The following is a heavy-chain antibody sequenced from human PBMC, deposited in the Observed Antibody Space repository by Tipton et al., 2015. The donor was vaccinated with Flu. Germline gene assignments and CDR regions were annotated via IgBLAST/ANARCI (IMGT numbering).Heavy chain of an antibody. Sequence: LSLTCTVSGGSISSGDYYWSWIRQQPGKGLEWIGYIYHSGSTFYSPSLESRLTISVDTSENQFYLKLGSVTAADTAAYYCARRTGFCRNGVCYGMDVWGQGTTVTVSS. J-gene: IGHJ6*02. V-gene: IGHV4-31*03. CDR1: GGSISSGDYY. CDR2: IYHSGST. CDR3: ARRTGFCRNGVCYGMDV. D-gene: IGHD2-8*01.